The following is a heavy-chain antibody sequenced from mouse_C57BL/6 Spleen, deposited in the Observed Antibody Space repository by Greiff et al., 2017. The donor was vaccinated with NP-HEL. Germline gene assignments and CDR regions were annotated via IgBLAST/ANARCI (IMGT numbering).Heavy chain of an antibody. Sequence: VQLKESGAELVKPGASVKLSCTASGSNIKDYYMHWVKQRTEQGLEWIGRIDPEDGETKYAPKFQGKATITADTSSNTAYLQLSSLTSEDTAVYYCARDYGSSYGFAYWGQGTLVTVSA. J-gene: IGHJ3*01. V-gene: IGHV14-2*01. CDR2: IDPEDGET. CDR1: GSNIKDYY. CDR3: ARDYGSSYGFAY. D-gene: IGHD1-1*01.